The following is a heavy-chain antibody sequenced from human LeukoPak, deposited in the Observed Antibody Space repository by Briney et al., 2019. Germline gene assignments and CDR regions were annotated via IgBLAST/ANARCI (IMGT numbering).Heavy chain of an antibody. D-gene: IGHD1-26*01. CDR1: GGSISSDGYS. J-gene: IGHJ4*02. CDR2: IYHSGTT. V-gene: IGHV4-30-2*01. CDR3: ARGLRGSYFFDY. Sequence: SETLSLTCAVSGGSISSDGYSWSWIRQPPGKGLEWIGYIYHSGTTYYNPSLKSRVTILVDRSKTQFSLKLSSVTAADTAVYYCARGLRGSYFFDYWGQGTLATVSS.